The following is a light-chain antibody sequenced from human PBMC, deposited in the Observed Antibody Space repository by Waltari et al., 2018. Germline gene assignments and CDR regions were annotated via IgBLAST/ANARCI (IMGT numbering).Light chain of an antibody. CDR1: TRGFGRYNL. Sequence: QSALTQPASVSGSPGPSITIPCTGTTRGFGRYNLVSWYQQHPGKAPKLMIYEGSKRPSGVSNRFSGSKSGNTASLTISGLQAEDEADYYCCSYAGAVFGGGTKLTIL. V-gene: IGLV2-23*01. CDR2: EGS. CDR3: CSYAGAV. J-gene: IGLJ3*02.